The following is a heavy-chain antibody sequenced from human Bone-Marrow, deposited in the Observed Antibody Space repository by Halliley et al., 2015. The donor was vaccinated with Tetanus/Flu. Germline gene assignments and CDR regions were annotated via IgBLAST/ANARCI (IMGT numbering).Heavy chain of an antibody. Sequence: SLRLSCAASGYTFSNHWMTWVRQAPGKGLEWVANIRQDGSEIKYVDSVKGRFTISRDNAKNSLYLQMNSLRVEDTAVYYCARLQYGDFGPAVVYWGQGTLVTFSS. CDR3: ARLQYGDFGPAVVY. CDR2: IRQDGSEI. D-gene: IGHD2-21*02. CDR1: GYTFSNHW. V-gene: IGHV3-7*03. J-gene: IGHJ4*02.